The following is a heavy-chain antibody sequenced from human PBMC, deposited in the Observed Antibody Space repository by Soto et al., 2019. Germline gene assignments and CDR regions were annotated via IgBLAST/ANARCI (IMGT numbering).Heavy chain of an antibody. CDR2: IYYSGST. J-gene: IGHJ4*02. CDR1: GGSISSYY. V-gene: IGHV4-59*01. CDR3: ARGGVVRGVIDY. Sequence: QVQLQESGPGLVKPSETLSLTCTVSGGSISSYYWSWIRQPPGKGLEWIGYIYYSGSTNYNPSLKRRVTISVDTSKNQFPLKLSSVTAADTAVYYCARGGVVRGVIDYWGQGTLVTVSS. D-gene: IGHD3-10*01.